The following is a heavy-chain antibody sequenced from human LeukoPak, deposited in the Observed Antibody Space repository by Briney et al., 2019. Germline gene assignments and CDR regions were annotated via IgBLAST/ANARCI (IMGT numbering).Heavy chain of an antibody. V-gene: IGHV4-34*01. D-gene: IGHD3-3*01. CDR1: GGSLSGYY. J-gene: IGHJ5*02. Sequence: SETLSLTCAVYGGSLSGYYWSWIRQPPGKGLEWIGEINHSGSTNYNPSLKSRVTISVDTSKNQFSLKLSSVTAADTAVYYCASLLFTIFGGDPGWFDPWGQGTLVTVSS. CDR3: ASLLFTIFGGDPGWFDP. CDR2: INHSGST.